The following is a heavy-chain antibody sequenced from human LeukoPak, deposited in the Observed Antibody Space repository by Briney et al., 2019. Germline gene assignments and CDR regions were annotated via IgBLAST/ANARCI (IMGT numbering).Heavy chain of an antibody. CDR3: AGDDGTGYCTNGVCPPNDAFDI. CDR1: GFTFSSYS. CDR2: ISSSSSYI. Sequence: GGSLRLSCAASGFTFSSYSMNWVRQAPGKGLEWVSSISSSSSYIYYADSVKGRFTISRDNAKNSLYLQMNSLGAEDTAVYYCAGDDGTGYCTNGVCPPNDAFDIWGQGTMVTVSS. V-gene: IGHV3-21*01. D-gene: IGHD2-8*01. J-gene: IGHJ3*02.